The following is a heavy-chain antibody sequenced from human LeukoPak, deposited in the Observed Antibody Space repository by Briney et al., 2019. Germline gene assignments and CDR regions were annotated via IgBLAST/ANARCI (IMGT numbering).Heavy chain of an antibody. CDR3: AKRSGVYSDNSGVFDY. V-gene: IGHV3-23*01. CDR1: GFTFSIYA. Sequence: GSLRLSCAASGFTFSIYAMNWVRQAPGKGLEWVSGISGSGISRGYADSVKGRFTISRDNSKNTVLLQMDSLRAEDTAIYYCAKRSGVYSDNSGVFDYWGQGSLVTVSS. D-gene: IGHD4-11*01. J-gene: IGHJ4*02. CDR2: ISGSGISR.